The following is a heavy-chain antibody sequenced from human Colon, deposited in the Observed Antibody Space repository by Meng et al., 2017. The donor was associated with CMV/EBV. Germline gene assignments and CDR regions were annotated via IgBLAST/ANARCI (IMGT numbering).Heavy chain of an antibody. CDR3: ARGPAYSSSPYFFDP. J-gene: IGHJ5*02. Sequence: GSVSSGSYYWSWIRQPPGKGLEWIGYFHYSGRTNYNPSLKSRVTISLDTAKNQFSLKLSSVTAADTAVYYCARGPAYSSSPYFFDPWGQGTLVTVSS. D-gene: IGHD6-13*01. CDR1: GSVSSGSYY. V-gene: IGHV4-61*01. CDR2: FHYSGRT.